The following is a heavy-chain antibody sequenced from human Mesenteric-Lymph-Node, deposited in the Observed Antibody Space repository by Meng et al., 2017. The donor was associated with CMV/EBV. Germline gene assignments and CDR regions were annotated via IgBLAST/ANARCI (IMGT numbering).Heavy chain of an antibody. D-gene: IGHD6-6*01. CDR1: GFIFSNYV. Sequence: LSLTCAASGFIFSNYVMHWVRQAPGKGLEWVAALSSDGKTKFFGNSARGRFTMSRDNSQNMVYLDMQGLRPDDTALYYCARELKLRVNFDNWGQGTMVTVSS. V-gene: IGHV3-30*03. J-gene: IGHJ4*02. CDR2: LSSDGKTK. CDR3: ARELKLRVNFDN.